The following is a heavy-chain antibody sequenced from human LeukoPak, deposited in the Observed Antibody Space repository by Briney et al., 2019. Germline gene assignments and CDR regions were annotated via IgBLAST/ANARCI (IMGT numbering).Heavy chain of an antibody. CDR2: IHYSGSP. CDR1: GGSISNYY. D-gene: IGHD3-22*01. Sequence: SETLSLTCTVSGGSISNYYWSWIRQFPGKGLEWIGYIHYSGSPNYNPSLRGRVTISVDTSKNHFSLKLTSVTAADTAVYYCAVDYDSTGYYFSMDVWGKGTTVTVSS. CDR3: AVDYDSTGYYFSMDV. V-gene: IGHV4-59*01. J-gene: IGHJ6*03.